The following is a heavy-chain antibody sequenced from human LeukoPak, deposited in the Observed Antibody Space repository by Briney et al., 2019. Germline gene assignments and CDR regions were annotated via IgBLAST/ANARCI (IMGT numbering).Heavy chain of an antibody. V-gene: IGHV4-39*07. J-gene: IGHJ5*02. CDR2: IYYSGNT. Sequence: SSETLSLTCTVSAGSISSDSYYWGWIRQPPGKGLEWIGTIYYSGNTYYNPSLKSRLTISVDTSKNQFSLKLRSVTAADTALYYCARNNKRADMVPDHWGQGTLVTVSS. D-gene: IGHD3-10*01. CDR1: AGSISSDSYY. CDR3: ARNNKRADMVPDH.